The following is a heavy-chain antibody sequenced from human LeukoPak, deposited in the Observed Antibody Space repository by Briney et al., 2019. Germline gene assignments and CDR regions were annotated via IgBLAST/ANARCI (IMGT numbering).Heavy chain of an antibody. Sequence: SETLSLTCTVSGGSISSGGYYWSWIRQPPGKGLEWIGYIYHSGSTNYNPSLKSRVTISVDTSKNQFSLKLSSVTAADTAVYYCAREADYYDSSGYSYFDYWGQGTLVTVSS. V-gene: IGHV4-61*08. CDR3: AREADYYDSSGYSYFDY. CDR1: GGSISSGGYY. J-gene: IGHJ4*02. D-gene: IGHD3-22*01. CDR2: IYHSGST.